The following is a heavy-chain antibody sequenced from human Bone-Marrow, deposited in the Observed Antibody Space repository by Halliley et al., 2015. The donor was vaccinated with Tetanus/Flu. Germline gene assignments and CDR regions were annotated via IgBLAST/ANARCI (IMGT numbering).Heavy chain of an antibody. J-gene: IGHJ4*02. CDR2: ISVYNGNT. CDR1: GYRFTKYG. V-gene: IGHV1-18*01. D-gene: IGHD3-22*01. Sequence: QVQLVQSGPEVKRPGASVKVSCSASGYRFTKYGITWVRQAPGQGLEWMGWISVYNGNTKYAQKFQDRITMTTDTSTTTTYMELRSLRSDDSAVYYCAGDYASINFWGYWGPGTLVTVSP. CDR3: AGDYASINFWGY.